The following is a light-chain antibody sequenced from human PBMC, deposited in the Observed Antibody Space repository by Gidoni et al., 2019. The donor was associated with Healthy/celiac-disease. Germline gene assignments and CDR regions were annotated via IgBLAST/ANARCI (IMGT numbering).Light chain of an antibody. Sequence: SYELTQPPSVSVSPGQTASIPCSGDELGDKYACWYQQKPGQSPVLVIYQDSTRPSGIPARFSGSNSGNTATLTISGTQAMDEADYYCQAWDSSTVVFGGGTKLTVL. CDR1: ELGDKY. J-gene: IGLJ2*01. V-gene: IGLV3-1*01. CDR3: QAWDSSTVV. CDR2: QDS.